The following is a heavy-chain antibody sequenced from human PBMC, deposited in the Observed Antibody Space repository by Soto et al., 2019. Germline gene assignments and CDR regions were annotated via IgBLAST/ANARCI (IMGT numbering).Heavy chain of an antibody. Sequence: QVQLVQSGAEVKKPGSSVKVSCKASGGTFSSYAISWVRQAPGQGLERMGGIIPIFGTANYAQKFQGRVTITADESTSTAYMELSSLRSEDTAVYYCASSGDYGSGSYWYYFDYWGQGTLVTVSS. V-gene: IGHV1-69*01. CDR3: ASSGDYGSGSYWYYFDY. J-gene: IGHJ4*02. D-gene: IGHD3-10*01. CDR2: IIPIFGTA. CDR1: GGTFSSYA.